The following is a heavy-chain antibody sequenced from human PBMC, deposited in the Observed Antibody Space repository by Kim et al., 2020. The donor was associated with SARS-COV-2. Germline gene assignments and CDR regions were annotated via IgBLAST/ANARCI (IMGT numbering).Heavy chain of an antibody. Sequence: SETLSLTCAVSGGSVSGYSWVWVRKSPGKGLEWIGFMYHLGRTDYSPSLKSRVSISVDTSRNQVSLQLTSMTAADTAIYYCAKEVFGYTGSFQ. V-gene: IGHV4-59*02. J-gene: IGHJ1*01. D-gene: IGHD2-2*02. CDR2: MYHLGRT. CDR1: GGSVSGYS. CDR3: AKEVFGYTGSFQ.